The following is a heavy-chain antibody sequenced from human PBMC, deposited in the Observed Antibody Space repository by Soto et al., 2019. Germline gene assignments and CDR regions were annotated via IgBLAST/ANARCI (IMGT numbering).Heavy chain of an antibody. Sequence: GGSLRLSCAASGFTFSSYSMNWVRQAPGKGLEWVSSISSSSSYIYYADSVKGRFTISRDNAKNSLYLQMNSLRAEDTAVYYCARENFHYYDSSPNRAQYYFDYWGQGTLVTVSS. CDR1: GFTFSSYS. J-gene: IGHJ4*02. CDR3: ARENFHYYDSSPNRAQYYFDY. V-gene: IGHV3-21*01. CDR2: ISSSSSYI. D-gene: IGHD3-22*01.